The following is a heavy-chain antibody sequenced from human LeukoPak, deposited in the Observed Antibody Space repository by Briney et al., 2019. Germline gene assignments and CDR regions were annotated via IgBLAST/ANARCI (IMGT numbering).Heavy chain of an antibody. V-gene: IGHV4-59*10. CDR1: GGSFSGYY. CDR2: VYTSGDA. CDR3: ARYGDPNYYFDY. Sequence: SETLSLTCAVYGGSFSGYYWSWIRQPPGKGLEWIGRVYTSGDANYNPSLESRVTMSLDTSKNQFSLKLRYVTAADTAIYYCARYGDPNYYFDYWGQGTLVTVSS. D-gene: IGHD2-21*02. J-gene: IGHJ4*02.